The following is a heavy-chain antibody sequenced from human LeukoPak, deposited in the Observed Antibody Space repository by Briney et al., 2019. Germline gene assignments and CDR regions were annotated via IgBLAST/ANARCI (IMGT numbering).Heavy chain of an antibody. Sequence: GASVKVSCKASGYTFTSYGISWLRQAPGQGLEWMGWISAYNGNTKNAQKLQGRVTMTTDTSTSTAYMELRSLTSDDTAVYYCARDGIAAAGRRFDPWGQGTLVTVSS. J-gene: IGHJ5*02. V-gene: IGHV1-18*01. D-gene: IGHD6-13*01. CDR3: ARDGIAAAGRRFDP. CDR2: ISAYNGNT. CDR1: GYTFTSYG.